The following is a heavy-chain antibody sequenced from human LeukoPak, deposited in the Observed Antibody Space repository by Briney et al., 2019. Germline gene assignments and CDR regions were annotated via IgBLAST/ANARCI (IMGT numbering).Heavy chain of an antibody. CDR2: IKSKTDGGTT. V-gene: IGHV3-15*01. D-gene: IGHD3-10*01. Sequence: GGSLSLPCAASGFTFSNAWMSWAGQPQGRGWEWVGRIKSKTDGGTTDYAAPVKGRFTISRDDSKNTLYLQMNSLKTEDTAVYYCTTTERFGELYRWGQGTLVTVSS. J-gene: IGHJ4*02. CDR3: TTTERFGELYR. CDR1: GFTFSNAW.